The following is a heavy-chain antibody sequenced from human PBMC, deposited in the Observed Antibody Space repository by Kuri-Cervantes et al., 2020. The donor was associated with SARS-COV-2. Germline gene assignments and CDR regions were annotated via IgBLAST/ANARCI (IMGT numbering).Heavy chain of an antibody. CDR2: ISYDGSNK. Sequence: GESLKISCAASGFTFSSYAMHWVRQAPGKGLEWVAVISYDGSNKYYADSVKGRFTISRDNSKNTLYLQMNSLRAEDTAVYYCARGVRFLDPKYYYFYYYMDVWGKGTTVTVSS. V-gene: IGHV3-30-3*01. CDR1: GFTFSSYA. J-gene: IGHJ6*03. D-gene: IGHD3-3*01. CDR3: ARGVRFLDPKYYYFYYYMDV.